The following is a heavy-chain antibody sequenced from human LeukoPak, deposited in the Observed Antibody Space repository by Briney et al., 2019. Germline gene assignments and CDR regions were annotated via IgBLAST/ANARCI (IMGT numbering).Heavy chain of an antibody. V-gene: IGHV3-53*05. Sequence: GGSLRLSCAASGFTVSGNYMSWVRQAPGRGLEWVSVLHTGAGTYYADSVKGRFTISRDNSKNTLYLQMNSLRAEDTAVYYCARDGAVASNYYYYYGMDVWGQGTTVTVSS. CDR1: GFTVSGNY. D-gene: IGHD6-19*01. CDR3: ARDGAVASNYYYYYGMDV. J-gene: IGHJ6*02. CDR2: LHTGAGT.